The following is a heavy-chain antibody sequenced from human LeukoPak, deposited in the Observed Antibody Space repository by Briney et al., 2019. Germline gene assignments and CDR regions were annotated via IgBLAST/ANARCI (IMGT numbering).Heavy chain of an antibody. V-gene: IGHV3-11*04. J-gene: IGHJ6*02. CDR3: ARDRLYCSSTSCYGIYYYYYGMDV. CDR2: ISSSGSTI. Sequence: PGGSLRLSCAASGFTFSDYYMSWIRQAPGKGLEWVSYISSSGSTIYYADSVKGRFTISRDSAKNSLYLQMNSLRAENTAVYYCARDRLYCSSTSCYGIYYYYYGMDVWGQGTTVTVSS. D-gene: IGHD2-2*01. CDR1: GFTFSDYY.